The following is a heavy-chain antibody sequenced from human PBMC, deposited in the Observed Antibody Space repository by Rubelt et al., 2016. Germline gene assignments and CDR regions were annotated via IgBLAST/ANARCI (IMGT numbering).Heavy chain of an antibody. J-gene: IGHJ4*02. CDR3: ARLPDKGSYYPYYFDY. CDR2: IYPGDSDT. D-gene: IGHD3-10*01. Sequence: EVQLVQSGAEVKKPGESLKISCKGSGYSFTSYWIGWVRQMPGKGLEWMGIIYPGDSDTRYSPSFQGQVTISADKSLSTAYLQGSCLKASDTAMYYCARLPDKGSYYPYYFDYWGQGTLVTVSS. CDR1: GYSFTSYW. V-gene: IGHV5-51*03.